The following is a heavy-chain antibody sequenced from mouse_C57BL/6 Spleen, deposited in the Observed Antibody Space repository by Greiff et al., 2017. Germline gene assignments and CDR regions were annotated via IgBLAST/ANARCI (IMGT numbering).Heavy chain of an antibody. CDR1: GYTFTSYW. V-gene: IGHV1-61*01. J-gene: IGHJ3*01. D-gene: IGHD1-1*01. CDR2: IYPSDSET. Sequence: QVQLQQPGAELVSPGSSVKLSCKASGYTFTSYWMDWVKQRPGQGLEWIGNIYPSDSETHYNQKFKDKATLTVDKSSSTAYMQLSSLTSEDSAVYYCARGGLDYYGTAWFAYWGQGTLVTVSA. CDR3: ARGGLDYYGTAWFAY.